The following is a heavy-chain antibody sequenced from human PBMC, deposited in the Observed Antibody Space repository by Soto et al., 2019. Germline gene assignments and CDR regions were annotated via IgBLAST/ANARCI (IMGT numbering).Heavy chain of an antibody. CDR2: IYYSGST. CDR1: GGSISSGGYY. V-gene: IGHV4-31*03. D-gene: IGHD5-12*01. J-gene: IGHJ6*02. CDR3: ARDHSGYDWRPYGMDV. Sequence: PSETLSLPCTVSGGSISSGGYYWSWIRQHPGKGLEWIGYIYYSGSTYYNPSLKSRVTISVDTSKNQFSLKLSSVTAADTAVYYCARDHSGYDWRPYGMDVWGQGTTVTVSS.